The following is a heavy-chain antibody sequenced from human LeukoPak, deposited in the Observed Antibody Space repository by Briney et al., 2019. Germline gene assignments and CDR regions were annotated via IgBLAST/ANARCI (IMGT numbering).Heavy chain of an antibody. CDR3: SRVMVAATHPDY. CDR2: IIPIFGTA. V-gene: IGHV1-69*13. CDR1: GGTFSSYA. D-gene: IGHD2-15*01. Sequence: ASVKVSCKASGGTFSSYAISWLRQAPGQGLEWMGGIIPIFGTANYAQKFQGRVTITEDESMSTAYTQRSGLRSQATAVFYCSRVMVAATHPDYWGQGTLVTVSS. J-gene: IGHJ4*02.